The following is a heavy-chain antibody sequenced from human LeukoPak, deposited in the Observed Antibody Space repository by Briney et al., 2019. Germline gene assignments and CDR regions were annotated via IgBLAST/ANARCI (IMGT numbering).Heavy chain of an antibody. Sequence: PGGSLRLSCAASGFSFSSYDMHWVRQAPGKGLEWVAVISYDGSNKYYADSVKGRFTVSRDNPKNTLYLQMNSLRAEDTAVYYCARDFYVTSGSYYMAYWGQGTLVTVSS. J-gene: IGHJ4*02. CDR2: ISYDGSNK. V-gene: IGHV3-30*03. D-gene: IGHD3-10*01. CDR1: GFSFSSYD. CDR3: ARDFYVTSGSYYMAY.